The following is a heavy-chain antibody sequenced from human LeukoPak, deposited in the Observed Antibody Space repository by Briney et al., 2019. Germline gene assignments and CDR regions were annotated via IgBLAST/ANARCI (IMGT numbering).Heavy chain of an antibody. J-gene: IGHJ4*02. Sequence: VGSLRLSCAASGFTFSSSAMSWVRQAPGKGLEWVSGISGTGGSTSYADSVKCRFTISRDNSKNTLYLQMNSLRAEDTAVYYCAKGVRDVVVVVAATDSRGQGTLVTVSS. V-gene: IGHV3-23*01. CDR3: AKGVRDVVVVVAATDS. D-gene: IGHD2-15*01. CDR1: GFTFSSSA. CDR2: ISGTGGST.